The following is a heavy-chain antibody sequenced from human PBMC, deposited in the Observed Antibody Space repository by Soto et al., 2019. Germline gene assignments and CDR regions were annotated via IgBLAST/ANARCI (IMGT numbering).Heavy chain of an antibody. D-gene: IGHD2-2*01. CDR2: IYSDGST. Sequence: PGGSLRLSCAASGFTVSSYYMTWVRQAPGKGLEWVSIIYSDGSTYYADYVKGRFTISRHNSKNTLYLQMNSLRAEDTAVYYCAKDSGIVVVPAAMFDVYWGQGTLVNVSS. CDR1: GFTVSSYY. CDR3: AKDSGIVVVPAAMFDVY. V-gene: IGHV3-53*01. J-gene: IGHJ4*02.